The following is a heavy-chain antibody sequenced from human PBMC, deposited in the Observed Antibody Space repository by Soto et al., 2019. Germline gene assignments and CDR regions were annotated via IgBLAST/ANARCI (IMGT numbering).Heavy chain of an antibody. V-gene: IGHV3-30*18. CDR2: MSYDGSNK. D-gene: IGHD6-19*01. Sequence: QVQLVESGGGVVQPGRSLRLSCAASGFTFSSYGMHWVRQAPGKGLEWVAVMSYDGSNKYYADSVKGRFTISRDNSKNTLYLQMNSLRAEDTAVYYCAKVLTGWCLDYWGQGTLVTVSS. CDR1: GFTFSSYG. CDR3: AKVLTGWCLDY. J-gene: IGHJ4*02.